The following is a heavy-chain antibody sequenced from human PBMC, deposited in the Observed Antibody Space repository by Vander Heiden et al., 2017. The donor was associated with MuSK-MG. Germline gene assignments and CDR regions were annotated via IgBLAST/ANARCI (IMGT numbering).Heavy chain of an antibody. Sequence: QLQLQESGPGLVKPSETLSLTCTVSVGSISSSSYYWGWIRQPPGKGLEWIGSIYYSGSTYYNPPLKSRVTISVDTPKNQFSLKLSSVTAPDTAVYYCARHSARKYSRSWYEDGVDYWGQGPLGTVA. CDR3: ARHSARKYSRSWYEDGVDY. CDR2: IYYSGST. D-gene: IGHD6-13*01. J-gene: IGHJ4*02. V-gene: IGHV4-39*01. CDR1: VGSISSSSYY.